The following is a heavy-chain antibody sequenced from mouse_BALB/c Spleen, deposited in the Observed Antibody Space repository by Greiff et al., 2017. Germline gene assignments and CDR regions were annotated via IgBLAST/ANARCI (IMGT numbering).Heavy chain of an antibody. CDR1: GFTFSSFG. CDR3: ARDKRYGAMDY. D-gene: IGHD2-14*01. J-gene: IGHJ4*01. V-gene: IGHV5-17*02. Sequence: EVQVVESGGGLVQPGGSRKLSCAASGFTFSSFGMHWVRQAPEKGLEWVAYISSGSSTIYYADTVKGRFTISRDNPKNTLFLQMTSLRSEDTAMYYCARDKRYGAMDYWGQGTSVTVSS. CDR2: ISSGSSTI.